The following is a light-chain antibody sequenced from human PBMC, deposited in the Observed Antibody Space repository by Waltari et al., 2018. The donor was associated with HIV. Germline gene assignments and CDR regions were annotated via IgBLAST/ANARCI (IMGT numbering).Light chain of an antibody. J-gene: IGLJ1*01. CDR1: SCDVGKYKI. CDR2: DVT. Sequence: QSDLTQPAPVSGSRGQSVTLFCHRTSCDVGKYKIHSWYQQSPGKAPKVLIYDVTDRPSGVSSHFSASKSGNTASLTISGLQPQDEGDYFCCSYAGSSTYIFGSGTLVTVL. CDR3: CSYAGSSTYI. V-gene: IGLV2-23*02.